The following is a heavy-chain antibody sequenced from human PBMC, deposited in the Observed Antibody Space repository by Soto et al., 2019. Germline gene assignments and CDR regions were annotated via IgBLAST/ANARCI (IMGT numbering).Heavy chain of an antibody. D-gene: IGHD3-10*01. V-gene: IGHV6-1*01. CDR3: ARDRTAGGHGRDYYYYGMDV. CDR2: TYYRSKWYN. CDR1: GDSVSSNSAA. J-gene: IGHJ6*02. Sequence: QVQLQQSGPGLVKPSQTLSLTCAISGDSVSSNSAAWNWIRQSPSRGLEWLGRTYYRSKWYNDYAVSVKSRITINPDTSKNQFSLQLNSVTPEDTAVYCCARDRTAGGHGRDYYYYGMDVWGQGTTVTVS.